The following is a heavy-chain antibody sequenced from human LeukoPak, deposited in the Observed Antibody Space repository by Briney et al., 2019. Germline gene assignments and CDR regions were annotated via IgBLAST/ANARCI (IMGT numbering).Heavy chain of an antibody. CDR1: GFTFSTYV. CDR3: ARDRGYSYGHPLDY. CDR2: IWHDGSNK. Sequence: TGGSLRFSCAASGFTFSTYVIHWVRQAPGRGLEWVALIWHDGSNKYYGDSVKDRFTISRDNSKNTLYLQMDSLRDEDTAVYYCARDRGYSYGHPLDYWGQGTLVTVSS. V-gene: IGHV3-33*01. D-gene: IGHD5-18*01. J-gene: IGHJ4*02.